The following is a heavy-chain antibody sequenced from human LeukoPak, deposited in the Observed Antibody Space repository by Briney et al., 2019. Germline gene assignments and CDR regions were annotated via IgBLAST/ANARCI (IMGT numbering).Heavy chain of an antibody. J-gene: IGHJ5*02. CDR1: GGSFSGYY. D-gene: IGHD3-9*01. CDR2: INHSGST. V-gene: IGHV4-34*01. CDR3: ARRAPYYDILTGYYTVNWFDP. Sequence: SETLSLTCAVYGGSFSGYYWSWIRQPPGKGLEWIGEINHSGSTNYNPSLKSRVTISVDTSKNQFSLKLSSVTAADTAVYYCARRAPYYDILTGYYTVNWFDPRGQGTLVTVSS.